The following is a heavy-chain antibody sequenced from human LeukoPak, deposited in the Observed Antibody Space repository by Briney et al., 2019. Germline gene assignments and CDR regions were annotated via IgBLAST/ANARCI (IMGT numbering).Heavy chain of an antibody. CDR3: TRDPSVDYDLLSHWFDP. CDR1: GFRFSSYW. Sequence: KISCKGSGFRFSSYWIAWVRQAPGQGLEWMGGIISFFGAAHYIQKFQGRLTITADESTSTAYMELSSLTPEDTAVYYCTRDPSVDYDLLSHWFDPWGQGTLVTVSS. D-gene: IGHD3-9*01. V-gene: IGHV1-69*01. J-gene: IGHJ5*02. CDR2: IISFFGAA.